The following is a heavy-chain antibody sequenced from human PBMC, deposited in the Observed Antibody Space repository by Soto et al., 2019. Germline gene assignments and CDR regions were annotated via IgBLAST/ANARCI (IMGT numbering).Heavy chain of an antibody. J-gene: IGHJ4*02. Sequence: GGSLRLSCAASGFTFSSYAMHWVRQAPGKGLEWVAVISYDGSNKYYADSVKGRFTISRDNSKNTLYLQMNSLRAEDTAVYYCARRGWGSSSWPDYWGQGTLVTVSS. CDR2: ISYDGSNK. CDR1: GFTFSSYA. CDR3: ARRGWGSSSWPDY. V-gene: IGHV3-30-3*01. D-gene: IGHD6-13*01.